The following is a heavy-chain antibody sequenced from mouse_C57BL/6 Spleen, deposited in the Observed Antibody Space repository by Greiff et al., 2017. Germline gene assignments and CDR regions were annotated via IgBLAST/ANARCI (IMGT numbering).Heavy chain of an antibody. CDR1: GFTFSSYA. Sequence: DVKLVESGGGLVKPGGSLKLSCAASGFTFSSYAMSWVRQTPEKRLEWVATISDGGSYTYYPDNVKGRFTISRDNAKNNLYLQMSHLKSEDTAMYYCAGGNYVDYWGQGTTLTVSS. CDR2: ISDGGSYT. CDR3: AGGNYVDY. J-gene: IGHJ2*01. V-gene: IGHV5-4*03. D-gene: IGHD1-1*02.